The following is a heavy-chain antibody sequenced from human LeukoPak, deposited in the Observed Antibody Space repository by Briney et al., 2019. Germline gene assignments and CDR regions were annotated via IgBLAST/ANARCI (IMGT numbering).Heavy chain of an antibody. V-gene: IGHV3-23*01. D-gene: IGHD5-12*01. Sequence: PGGSLRLSCAASGFILSQYGFNWVRQAPGKGLEWVSHIRYTSETFYADSVKGRFTISRDNSKNTLYLQMNSLRAEDTAAYYCAKAVGYSGYQSFDYWGQGTLVTVSS. J-gene: IGHJ4*02. CDR2: IRYTSET. CDR1: GFILSQYG. CDR3: AKAVGYSGYQSFDY.